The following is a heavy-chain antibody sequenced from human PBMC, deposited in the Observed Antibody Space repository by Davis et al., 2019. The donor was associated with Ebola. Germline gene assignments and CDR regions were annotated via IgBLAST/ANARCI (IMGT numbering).Heavy chain of an antibody. J-gene: IGHJ4*02. CDR1: GFTFSSYW. CDR3: ASDLRYSSYAFDY. CDR2: IKQDGSEK. D-gene: IGHD6-6*01. Sequence: PGGSLRLSCAASGFTFSSYWMSWVRQAPGKGLEWVANIKQDGSEKYYVDSVKGRFTISRDNAKNSLYLQMNSLRAEDTAVYYCASDLRYSSYAFDYWGQGTLVTVSS. V-gene: IGHV3-7*01.